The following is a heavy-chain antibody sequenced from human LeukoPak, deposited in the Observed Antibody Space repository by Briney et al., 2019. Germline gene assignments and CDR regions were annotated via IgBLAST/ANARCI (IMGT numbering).Heavy chain of an antibody. CDR2: ISSSSITL. D-gene: IGHD6-13*01. Sequence: QTGGSLRLSCAASGFTFSNYTMNWVRQAPGKGLEWVSYISSSSITLYYADSVKGRFTVSRDNAKNSLYLQMNSLRAEDTAVYYCARGLATTGTGRMVFQHWGQGTLVTVSS. CDR1: GFTFSNYT. J-gene: IGHJ1*01. CDR3: ARGLATTGTGRMVFQH. V-gene: IGHV3-48*01.